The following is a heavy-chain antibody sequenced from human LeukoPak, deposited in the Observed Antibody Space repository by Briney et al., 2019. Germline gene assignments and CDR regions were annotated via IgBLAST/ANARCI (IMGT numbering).Heavy chain of an antibody. Sequence: SETLSLTCTVSGGSIRGYYWSWIRQPPGKGLEWIGYIYYSGSTNYNPSLKSRVTISVDTSKNQFFLKLSSVTAADTAVYYCARYQLLSPYYFDFWGQGTLVTVSS. J-gene: IGHJ4*02. V-gene: IGHV4-59*01. CDR3: ARYQLLSPYYFDF. D-gene: IGHD2-2*01. CDR2: IYYSGST. CDR1: GGSIRGYY.